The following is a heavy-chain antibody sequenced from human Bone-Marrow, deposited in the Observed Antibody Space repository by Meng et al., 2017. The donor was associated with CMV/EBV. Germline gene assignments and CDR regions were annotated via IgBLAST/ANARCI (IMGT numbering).Heavy chain of an antibody. CDR1: GGTFSSYA. D-gene: IGHD1-26*01. J-gene: IGHJ3*02. Sequence: SVKVSCKASGGTFSSYAISWVRQAPGQGLEWMGGIIPIFGTANYAQKFQGRVTITTDESTSTAYMELSSLRSEDTALYYCARDYSFLVGATEAFDIWGQGTMVTVSS. CDR2: IIPIFGTA. CDR3: ARDYSFLVGATEAFDI. V-gene: IGHV1-69*05.